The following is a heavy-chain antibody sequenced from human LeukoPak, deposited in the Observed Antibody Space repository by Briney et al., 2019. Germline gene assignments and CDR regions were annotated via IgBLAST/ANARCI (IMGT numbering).Heavy chain of an antibody. CDR3: ARELVGPTAYDY. CDR1: GLTFSSYA. D-gene: IGHD1-26*01. J-gene: IGHJ4*02. CDR2: ISGSGGST. Sequence: PGGSLRLSCAASGLTFSSYAMSWVRQAPGKGLEWVSAISGSGGSTYYADSVKGRFTISRDNSKNTLYLQMDSLRAEDTAVYYCARELVGPTAYDYWGQGTLVTVSS. V-gene: IGHV3-23*01.